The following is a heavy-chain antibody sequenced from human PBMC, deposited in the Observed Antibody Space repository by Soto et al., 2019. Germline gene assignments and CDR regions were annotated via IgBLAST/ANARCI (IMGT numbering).Heavy chain of an antibody. CDR3: ARDWGSGYSHFEP. D-gene: IGHD5-12*01. J-gene: IGHJ5*02. CDR1: GYSISSGFC. CDR2: IDHSGTP. V-gene: IGHV4-38-2*02. Sequence: PSETLYLTCAVYGYSISSGFCGGWMGHPSGRRLECIGSIDHSGTPHSNPPLEIRLSISPGTSQTQPPLTLRSVTAADTAVYYCARDWGSGYSHFEPWGEGTLVTVCS.